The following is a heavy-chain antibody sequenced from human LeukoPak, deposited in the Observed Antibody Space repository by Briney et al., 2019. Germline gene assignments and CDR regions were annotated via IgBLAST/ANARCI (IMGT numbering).Heavy chain of an antibody. Sequence: PGGSLRLSCEASGFSVRSSYMSWVRQAPGKGLEWVSVIYTSDSTHYADSVKGRFITSRDNSRNTLYLQMNSLRAEDTAVYYCARGASRGGDCYPHWGQGTLVTVSS. CDR2: IYTSDST. D-gene: IGHD2-21*02. CDR1: GFSVRSSY. J-gene: IGHJ4*02. CDR3: ARGASRGGDCYPH. V-gene: IGHV3-53*01.